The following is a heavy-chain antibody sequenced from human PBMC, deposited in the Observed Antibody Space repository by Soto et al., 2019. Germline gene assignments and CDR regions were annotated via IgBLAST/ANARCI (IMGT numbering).Heavy chain of an antibody. V-gene: IGHV3-74*01. CDR3: ARLGYCSSTSCTYYYYGMDV. Sequence: PGGSLRLSCAASGFTFSSDWMHWVRQAPGKGLVWVSHINSDGSSTSYADSVKGRFTISRDNAKNTLYLQMNSLRAEDTAVYYCARLGYCSSTSCTYYYYGMDVWGQGTTVTVSS. J-gene: IGHJ6*02. D-gene: IGHD2-2*01. CDR2: INSDGSST. CDR1: GFTFSSDW.